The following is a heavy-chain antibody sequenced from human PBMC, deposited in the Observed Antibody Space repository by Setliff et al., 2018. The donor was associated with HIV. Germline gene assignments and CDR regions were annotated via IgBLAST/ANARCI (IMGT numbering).Heavy chain of an antibody. D-gene: IGHD3-10*01. Sequence: SETLSLTCTVSGGSISSHYWSWIRQPPGKGLEWIGYIYYSGLTSYNPSLKSRVTISVDTSKNQFSLKLRSVTAADTAVYYCARERLTFGEFANWFDPWGQGTLVTVSS. J-gene: IGHJ5*02. V-gene: IGHV4-59*11. CDR3: ARERLTFGEFANWFDP. CDR2: IYYSGLT. CDR1: GGSISSHY.